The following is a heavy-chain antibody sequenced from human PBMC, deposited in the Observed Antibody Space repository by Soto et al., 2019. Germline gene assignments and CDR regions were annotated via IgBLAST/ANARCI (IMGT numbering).Heavy chain of an antibody. D-gene: IGHD3-16*01. Sequence: QVQLVQSEAEVQKPGASVKVSCQSSGYTFTSYGISWMRQAPGQGLEWMGWISAHNGNTNYAQKFQDRLTMTTDTSTSTADMELRSLRSDDTAVYYCARVRGSYFDYWGQGTLVTVSS. CDR1: GYTFTSYG. V-gene: IGHV1-18*01. J-gene: IGHJ4*02. CDR2: ISAHNGNT. CDR3: ARVRGSYFDY.